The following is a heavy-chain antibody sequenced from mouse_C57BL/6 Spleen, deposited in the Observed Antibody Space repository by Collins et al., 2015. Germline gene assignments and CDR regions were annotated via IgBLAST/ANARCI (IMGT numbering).Heavy chain of an antibody. J-gene: IGHJ3*01. V-gene: IGHV3-6*01. Sequence: DVQLQESGPGLVKPSQSLSLTCSVTGYSITSGYYWNWIRQFPGNKLEWMGYISYDGSNNYNPSLKNRISITRDTSKNQFLLKLNSVTTEDTATYYCARDQTVVAPFAYWGQGTLVTVSA. D-gene: IGHD1-1*01. CDR2: ISYDGSN. CDR1: GYSITSGYY. CDR3: ARDQTVVAPFAY.